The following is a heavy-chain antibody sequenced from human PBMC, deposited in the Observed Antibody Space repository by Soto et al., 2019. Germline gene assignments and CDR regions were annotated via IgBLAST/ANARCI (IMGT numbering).Heavy chain of an antibody. J-gene: IGHJ4*02. CDR3: AEGSGYYVY. V-gene: IGHV4-61*01. Sequence: SETLSLTCTVSGGSVSSGSYYWSWIRQPPGKGLEWIGYIYYSGSTNYNPSLKSRVTISVDTSKNQFSLKLSSVTAADTAVYYCAEGSGYYVYWGQGTLVTVSS. CDR1: GGSVSSGSYY. CDR2: IYYSGST. D-gene: IGHD3-22*01.